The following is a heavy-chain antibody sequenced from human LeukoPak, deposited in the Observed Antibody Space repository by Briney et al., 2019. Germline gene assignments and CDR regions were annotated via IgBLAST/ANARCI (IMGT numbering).Heavy chain of an antibody. V-gene: IGHV4-38-2*02. J-gene: IGHJ5*02. Sequence: SETLSLTCTVSGYSISSGYYWGWIRQPPGKGLEWIANIYHSGNTYYNPSLKSRVTISVDTSRNQFSLKLSSVTAADTAVYYCALQPARRLSWFDPWGQGTLVTISS. D-gene: IGHD2-2*01. CDR1: GYSISSGYY. CDR2: IYHSGNT. CDR3: ALQPARRLSWFDP.